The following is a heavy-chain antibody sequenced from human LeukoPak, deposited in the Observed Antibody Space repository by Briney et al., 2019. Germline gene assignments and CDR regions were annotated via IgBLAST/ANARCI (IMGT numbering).Heavy chain of an antibody. CDR3: ARQVSSGFYWDFDL. Sequence: SETLSLTCTVSGGSISSYYWSWIRQPPGNGLEWIGYIYYSGSTNYIPSLKSRVTISVDTSKNQFSLKLSSVTAADTAVYYCARQVSSGFYWDFDLWGRGTLVTVSS. CDR1: GGSISSYY. D-gene: IGHD6-19*01. CDR2: IYYSGST. J-gene: IGHJ2*01. V-gene: IGHV4-59*08.